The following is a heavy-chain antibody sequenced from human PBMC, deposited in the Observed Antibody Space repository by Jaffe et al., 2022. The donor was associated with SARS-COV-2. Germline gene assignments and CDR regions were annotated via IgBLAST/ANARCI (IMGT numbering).Heavy chain of an antibody. J-gene: IGHJ6*03. V-gene: IGHV1-3*01. CDR3: ARDDSREPPYYYYYMDV. CDR1: GYTFTSYA. Sequence: QVQLVQSGAEVKKPGASVKVSCKASGYTFTSYAMHWVRQAPGQRLEWMGWINAGNGNTKYSQKFQGRVTITRDTSASTAYMELSSLRSEDTAVYYCARDDSREPPYYYYYMDVWGKGTTVTVSS. D-gene: IGHD1-26*01. CDR2: INAGNGNT.